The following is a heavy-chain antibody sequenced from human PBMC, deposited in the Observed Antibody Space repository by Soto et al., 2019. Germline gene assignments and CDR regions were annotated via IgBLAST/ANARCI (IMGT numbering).Heavy chain of an antibody. CDR2: IIPIFGTA. J-gene: IGHJ6*02. CDR1: GGTFSSYA. Sequence: SVKVSCKASGGTFSSYAISWVRQAPGQGLEWMGGIIPIFGTANYAQKFQGRVTITADESTSTAYMELSSLRSEDTAVYYCARLEYSSSSHYYYGMDVWGQGTTVTVSS. D-gene: IGHD6-6*01. CDR3: ARLEYSSSSHYYYGMDV. V-gene: IGHV1-69*13.